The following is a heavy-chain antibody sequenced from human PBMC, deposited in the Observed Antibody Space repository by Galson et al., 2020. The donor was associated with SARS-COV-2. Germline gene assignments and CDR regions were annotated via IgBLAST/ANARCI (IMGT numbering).Heavy chain of an antibody. D-gene: IGHD3-10*01. V-gene: IGHV3-64D*08. Sequence: GESLKISCSASGFTISSYAMHWVRQAPGKGLEYVSAISSNGGSTYYADSVKGRFTISRDNSKNTLYLQMSSLRAEDTAVYYCVKDRRGSGSYGPRDIDYWGQGTLVTVSS. CDR1: GFTISSYA. CDR3: VKDRRGSGSYGPRDIDY. J-gene: IGHJ4*02. CDR2: ISSNGGST.